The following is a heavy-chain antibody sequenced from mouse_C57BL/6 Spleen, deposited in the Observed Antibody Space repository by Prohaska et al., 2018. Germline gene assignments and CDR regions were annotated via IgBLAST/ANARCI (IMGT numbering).Heavy chain of an antibody. D-gene: IGHD2-2*01. CDR3: AREGWLPYYFDY. J-gene: IGHJ2*01. Sequence: HGKSLEWIGYINPNNGGTSYNQKFKGKATLTVNKSSSTAYMELLSLTSEDSAVYYCAREGWLPYYFDYWGQVTTLTVSS. CDR2: INPNNGGT. V-gene: IGHV1-22*01.